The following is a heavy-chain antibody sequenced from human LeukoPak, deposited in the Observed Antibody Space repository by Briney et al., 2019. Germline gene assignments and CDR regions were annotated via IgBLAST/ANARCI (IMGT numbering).Heavy chain of an antibody. D-gene: IGHD1-26*01. V-gene: IGHV3-15*01. Sequence: PGGSLRLSCAASGFTFTNYAMTWVRQAPGKGLEWVGRIKSKTDGGTTDYAAPVKGRFTISRDDSKNTLYLQMNSLKTEDTAVYYCTTDLFPRELPVGWGQGTLVTVSS. CDR2: IKSKTDGGTT. CDR1: GFTFTNYA. J-gene: IGHJ4*02. CDR3: TTDLFPRELPVG.